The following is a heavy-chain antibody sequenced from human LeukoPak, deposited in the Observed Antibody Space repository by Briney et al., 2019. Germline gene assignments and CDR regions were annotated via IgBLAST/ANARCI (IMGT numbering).Heavy chain of an antibody. D-gene: IGHD3-22*01. CDR2: IGNDGSIP. V-gene: IGHV3-74*01. Sequence: GRSLRLSCAASGFTFSNYWMHWVRQAPGKGLVWVSCIGNDGSIPTYADSVKGRFTVSRDNAKNTLYLQMHSLRDEDTAVYYCVKDGGGYYSTTYDYWGQGTPVTVSS. CDR3: VKDGGGYYSTTYDY. J-gene: IGHJ4*02. CDR1: GFTFSNYW.